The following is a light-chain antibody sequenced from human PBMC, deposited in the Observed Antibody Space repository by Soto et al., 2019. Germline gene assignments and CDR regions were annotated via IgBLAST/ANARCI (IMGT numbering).Light chain of an antibody. J-gene: IGLJ1*01. Sequence: QSVLTQPASVSGSTGQSITISCTGTSSDVGGYNYVSWYQQHPGKAPKLMLYEVSNRPSGVSNRFSCFKSGNTASLTISGLQAEDEADYYCSSYTSSSTPYVFGTGTKVTVL. CDR2: EVS. CDR1: SSDVGGYNY. CDR3: SSYTSSSTPYV. V-gene: IGLV2-14*01.